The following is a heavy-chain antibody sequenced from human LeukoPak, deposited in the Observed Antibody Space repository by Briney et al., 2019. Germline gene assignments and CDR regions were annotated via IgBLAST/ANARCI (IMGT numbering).Heavy chain of an antibody. D-gene: IGHD1-14*01. Sequence: GGSLRLSCAASGFTFSNYGMSWVRQAPGKGLEWVSALSGTSDSTYYADSVKGRFSISRDNSKNTLYLQISSLRVEDTAIYYCAKGTTWDWGQGTLVTVSS. V-gene: IGHV3-23*01. CDR3: AKGTTWD. J-gene: IGHJ4*02. CDR2: LSGTSDST. CDR1: GFTFSNYG.